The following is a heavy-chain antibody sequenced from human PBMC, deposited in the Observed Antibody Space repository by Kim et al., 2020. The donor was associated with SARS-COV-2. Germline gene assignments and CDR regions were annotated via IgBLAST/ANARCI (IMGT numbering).Heavy chain of an antibody. Sequence: SETLSLTCTVSGGSISSSSYYWGWIRQPPGKGLEWIGSIYYSGSTYYNPSLKSRVTISVDTSKNQFSLKLSSVTAADTAVYYCARHIWQQLVYWYFDLWGRGTLVTVSS. CDR1: GGSISSSSYY. CDR2: IYYSGST. V-gene: IGHV4-39*01. D-gene: IGHD6-13*01. J-gene: IGHJ2*01. CDR3: ARHIWQQLVYWYFDL.